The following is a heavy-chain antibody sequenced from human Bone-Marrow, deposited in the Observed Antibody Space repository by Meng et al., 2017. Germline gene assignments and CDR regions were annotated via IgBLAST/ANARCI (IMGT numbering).Heavy chain of an antibody. CDR3: AREGRSHQVGVSVY. D-gene: IGHD2-21*01. V-gene: IGHV4-30-4*01. CDR2: IYNSGST. J-gene: IGHJ4*02. CDR1: GGSISSGDYY. Sequence: QVQLQESGPGLVKPSQTLSLPCTGSGGSISSGDYYWSWIRQPPGKGLEWIGYIYNSGSTYYNPSLKSRVTISVDTSKNQFSLKLRFVTAADTAVYYCAREGRSHQVGVSVYWGQGNLVTVSS.